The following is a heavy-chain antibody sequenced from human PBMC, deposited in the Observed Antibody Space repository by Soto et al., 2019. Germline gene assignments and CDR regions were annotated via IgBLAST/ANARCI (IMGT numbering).Heavy chain of an antibody. J-gene: IGHJ4*02. Sequence: PGGSLRLSCAASGFTFSSYAMSWVRQAPGKGLEWVSAISGSGGSTYYADSVKGRFTISRDNSKNTLYLQMNSLRAEDTAVYYCATGYYDFWSGYDPFDYWGQGTLVTVSS. CDR3: ATGYYDFWSGYDPFDY. CDR2: ISGSGGST. D-gene: IGHD3-3*01. V-gene: IGHV3-23*01. CDR1: GFTFSSYA.